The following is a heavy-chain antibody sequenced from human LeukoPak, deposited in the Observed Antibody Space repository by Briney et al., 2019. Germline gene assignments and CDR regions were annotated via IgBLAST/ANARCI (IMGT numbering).Heavy chain of an antibody. CDR3: ARDLDPYDSSGWLHFDY. J-gene: IGHJ4*02. Sequence: SETLSLTCTVSGGSTSSYYWSWIRQPPGKGLEWIGYIYYSGSTNYNPSLKSRVTISVDTSKNQFSLKLSSVTAGDTAVYYCARDLDPYDSSGWLHFDYWGQGTLVTVSS. CDR1: GGSTSSYY. D-gene: IGHD3-22*01. CDR2: IYYSGST. V-gene: IGHV4-59*01.